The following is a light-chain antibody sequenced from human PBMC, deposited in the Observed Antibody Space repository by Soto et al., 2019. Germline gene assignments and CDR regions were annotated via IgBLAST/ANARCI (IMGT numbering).Light chain of an antibody. Sequence: EIVLTQSPGTLSLPPGERATLSCRASQSVSSSYLAWYQQKPGQAPRLLIYGASSRATGIPDRFSGSGSGTDFTLTISRLEPEDFAVYYCQQYGSPPYTFGQGTKLEIK. CDR1: QSVSSSY. J-gene: IGKJ2*01. V-gene: IGKV3-20*01. CDR2: GAS. CDR3: QQYGSPPYT.